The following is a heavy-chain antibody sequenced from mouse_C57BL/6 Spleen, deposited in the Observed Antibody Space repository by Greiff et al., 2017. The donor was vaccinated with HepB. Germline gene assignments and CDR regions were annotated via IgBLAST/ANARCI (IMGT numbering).Heavy chain of an antibody. Sequence: QVQLQQPGAELVKPGASVKLSCKASGYTFTSYWMHWVKQRPGRGLEWIGRIDPNSGGTKYNEKFKSKATLTVDKPSSTAYMQLSSLTSEDSAVYYGARKWERGTFYAMDYWGQGTSVTVSS. CDR2: IDPNSGGT. V-gene: IGHV1-72*01. CDR3: ARKWERGTFYAMDY. D-gene: IGHD1-3*01. J-gene: IGHJ4*01. CDR1: GYTFTSYW.